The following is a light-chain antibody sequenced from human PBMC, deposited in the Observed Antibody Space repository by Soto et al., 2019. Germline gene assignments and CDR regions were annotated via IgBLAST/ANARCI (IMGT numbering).Light chain of an antibody. CDR2: GAS. CDR1: QSVGSNF. Sequence: EIVLTQSPGTLSLSPGERATLSCRASQSVGSNFLAWYQQKPGQAPRLLIYGASRRATGIPDRFSGSGSGTDFTLTISRLEPEDVAVFYCQQYASSPRTFGQGTKVEIK. J-gene: IGKJ1*01. CDR3: QQYASSPRT. V-gene: IGKV3-20*01.